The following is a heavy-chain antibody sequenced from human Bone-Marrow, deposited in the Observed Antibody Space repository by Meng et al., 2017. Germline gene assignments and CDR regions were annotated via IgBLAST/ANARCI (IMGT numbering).Heavy chain of an antibody. CDR3: AAFYYGSENPSV. CDR1: GFTFSSYS. V-gene: IGHV3-48*04. Sequence: GESLKISCAASGFTFSSYSMNWVRQAPGKGLEWVSYISRSGGNTDYLDAVRGRFTISRDNAENSLYLQMNSLRAEDTAVYYCAAFYYGSENPSVWGPGTTVTVSS. D-gene: IGHD3-10*01. CDR2: ISRSGGNT. J-gene: IGHJ6*02.